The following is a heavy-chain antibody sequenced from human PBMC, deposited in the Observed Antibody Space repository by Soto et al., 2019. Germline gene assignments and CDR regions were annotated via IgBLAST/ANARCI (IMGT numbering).Heavy chain of an antibody. Sequence: GASVKVSCKASGYTFTSYGISWVRQAPGQGLEWMGWISAYNGNTNYAQKLQGRVTMTTDTSTSTAYMELRSLRSDDTAVYYCARVPRSGYYTRYYYYGMDVWGQGTTVTVSS. D-gene: IGHD3-3*01. CDR2: ISAYNGNT. CDR3: ARVPRSGYYTRYYYYGMDV. V-gene: IGHV1-18*04. J-gene: IGHJ6*02. CDR1: GYTFTSYG.